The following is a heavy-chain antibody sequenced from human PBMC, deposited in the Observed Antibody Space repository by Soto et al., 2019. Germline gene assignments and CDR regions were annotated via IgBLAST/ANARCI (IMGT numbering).Heavy chain of an antibody. CDR1: GFTFSSYG. V-gene: IGHV3-30*18. Sequence: LRLSCAASGFTFSSYGMHWVRQAPGKGLEWVAVISYDGSNKYYADSVKGRFTISRDNSKNTLYLQMNSLRAEDTAVYYCAKLRPTYYYDSSGYPDAFDIWGQGTMVTVSS. CDR3: AKLRPTYYYDSSGYPDAFDI. D-gene: IGHD3-22*01. J-gene: IGHJ3*02. CDR2: ISYDGSNK.